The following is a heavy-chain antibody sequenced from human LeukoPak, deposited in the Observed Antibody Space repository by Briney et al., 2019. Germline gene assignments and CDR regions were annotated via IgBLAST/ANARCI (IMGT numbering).Heavy chain of an antibody. Sequence: GGSLRLSREASGFTFSSYAMSWVRQAPGKGLEWVSGISTNGGSTSYADSVKGRLTISRDNPRNMLYMEMNSLRAEDTAVYYCAKDPPHVSWLFDYWGQGTLVTVSS. V-gene: IGHV3-23*01. CDR2: ISTNGGST. D-gene: IGHD3-16*01. CDR3: AKDPPHVSWLFDY. CDR1: GFTFSSYA. J-gene: IGHJ4*02.